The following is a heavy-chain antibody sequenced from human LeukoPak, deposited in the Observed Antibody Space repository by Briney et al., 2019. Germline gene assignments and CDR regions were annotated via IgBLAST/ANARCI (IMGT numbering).Heavy chain of an antibody. CDR2: ISSSSSYI. CDR3: ARDKRDTATVPFDY. CDR1: GFTFSSYS. D-gene: IGHD5-18*01. Sequence: GGSLRLSCAASGFTFSSYSMNWVRQAPGKGLEWVSSISSSSSYIYYADSVKGRFTISRDNAKNSLYLQMNSLRAEDTAVYYCARDKRDTATVPFDYWGQGTLVTVSS. V-gene: IGHV3-21*01. J-gene: IGHJ4*02.